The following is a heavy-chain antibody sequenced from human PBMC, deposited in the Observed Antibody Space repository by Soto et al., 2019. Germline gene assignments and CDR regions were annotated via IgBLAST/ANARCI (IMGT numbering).Heavy chain of an antibody. J-gene: IGHJ4*02. CDR3: ARNRLDGYDFDS. V-gene: IGHV4-4*02. Sequence: QVQLQESGPGLVKPSGTLSLTCTVSNGSISSSNWWSWVRQSPGKGLEWIGEVAQNGYVGSIPSLKARLTILLDKPTNRFSLRLTSVTAADTAVYYCARNRLDGYDFDSWGQGILVTVSS. CDR2: VAQNGYV. CDR1: NGSISSSNW. D-gene: IGHD5-12*01.